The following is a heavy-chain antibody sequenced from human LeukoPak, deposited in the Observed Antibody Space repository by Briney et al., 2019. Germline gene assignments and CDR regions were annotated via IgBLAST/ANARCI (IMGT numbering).Heavy chain of an antibody. Sequence: PGGSLRLSCVASGFRFSNFAMHWVRQAPGKGLEWVGVISYDGSNEDSAVSVKGRFTISRDNSKNTLFLQMNSLRHDDTAVYYCAKNGVVVGASEYFYYYMDVWGKGTTVTVSS. D-gene: IGHD1-26*01. CDR2: ISYDGSNE. CDR1: GFRFSNFA. CDR3: AKNGVVVGASEYFYYYMDV. V-gene: IGHV3-30*18. J-gene: IGHJ6*03.